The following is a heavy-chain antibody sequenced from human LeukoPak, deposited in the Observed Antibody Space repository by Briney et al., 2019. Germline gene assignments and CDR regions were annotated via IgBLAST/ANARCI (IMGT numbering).Heavy chain of an antibody. Sequence: GGSLRLSCAASGFTFSDYYMSWIRQAPGKGLEWVANIKQDGSEKHYVDSMKGRFTISRDNAKHSVYLQMNSLRAEDTAIYYCARIGYSSSCFDYWGQGTLVTVSS. J-gene: IGHJ4*03. CDR3: ARIGYSSSCFDY. D-gene: IGHD6-13*01. CDR1: GFTFSDYY. V-gene: IGHV3-7*01. CDR2: IKQDGSEK.